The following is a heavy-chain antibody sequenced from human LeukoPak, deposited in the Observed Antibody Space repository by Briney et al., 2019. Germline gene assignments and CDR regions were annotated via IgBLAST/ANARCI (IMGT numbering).Heavy chain of an antibody. V-gene: IGHV3-21*01. J-gene: IGHJ4*02. CDR3: ARGSIAVAGAYFDY. Sequence: GGSLRLSCAASGFTFSSYSMNWVRQAPGKGLEWVSSISSSSSYIYYADSVKGRFTISRDNAKNSLYLQMNSLRAEDTAVYYCARGSIAVAGAYFDYWGQGTLVTVSS. CDR1: GFTFSSYS. CDR2: ISSSSSYI. D-gene: IGHD6-19*01.